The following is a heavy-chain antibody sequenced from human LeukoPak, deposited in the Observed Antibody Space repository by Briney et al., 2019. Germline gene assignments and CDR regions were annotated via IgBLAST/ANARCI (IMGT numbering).Heavy chain of an antibody. CDR2: MNSNTGDT. Sequence: ASVKVSCKASGYTFTSYDINWVRQATGQGLEWMGWMNSNTGDTGYAQKFQGRVTMTRYTSISTAYMELSSLRSEDTAVYYCARFGMVRGVIGYWGQGTLVTVSS. CDR1: GYTFTSYD. J-gene: IGHJ4*02. V-gene: IGHV1-8*02. D-gene: IGHD3-10*01. CDR3: ARFGMVRGVIGY.